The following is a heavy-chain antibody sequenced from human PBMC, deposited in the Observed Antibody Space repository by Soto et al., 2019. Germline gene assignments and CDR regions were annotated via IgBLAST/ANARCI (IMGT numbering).Heavy chain of an antibody. CDR3: ARGVGNNCNYVCFDP. D-gene: IGHD1-7*01. CDR1: GFTFSTYA. Sequence: QVRVVESGGGVVQPGRSLRLSCAASGFTFSTYAMHWVRQAPGKGLEWVAGTSYDGRDKDYADSVKGRFTISRDNSINSVYLQMSSLRVDDTAVYDCARGVGNNCNYVCFDPWVQVTLVTVSS. V-gene: IGHV3-30*03. CDR2: TSYDGRDK. J-gene: IGHJ5*02.